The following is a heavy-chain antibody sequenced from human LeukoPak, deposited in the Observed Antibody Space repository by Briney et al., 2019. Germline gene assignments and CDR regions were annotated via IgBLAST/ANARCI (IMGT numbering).Heavy chain of an antibody. D-gene: IGHD3/OR15-3a*01. V-gene: IGHV3-7*01. Sequence: PGGPLRLSCAASGFTFSSYWMSWVRQAPGKGLEWVANIKEDGSERNYVDSVKGRFTISRDDAKKSLFLQMNSLRAEDTAVYYCATMIFGGGFDYWGQGTLVTVSS. CDR1: GFTFSSYW. CDR2: IKEDGSER. CDR3: ATMIFGGGFDY. J-gene: IGHJ4*02.